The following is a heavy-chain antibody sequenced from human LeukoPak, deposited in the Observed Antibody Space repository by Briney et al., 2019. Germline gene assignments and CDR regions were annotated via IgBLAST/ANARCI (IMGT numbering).Heavy chain of an antibody. CDR2: ISGSGGST. J-gene: IGHJ3*02. Sequence: PGGSLRLSCAASGFTFSSYAMSWVRQAPGKALKCVSAISGSGGSTYSADSVKGRFTISRDNSKNTPYLQMNSLKSEDTAGYYCAKYGSGAAGDAYDAFDIWGQGTMVTVSS. CDR3: AKYGSGAAGDAYDAFDI. V-gene: IGHV3-23*01. CDR1: GFTFSSYA. D-gene: IGHD6-13*01.